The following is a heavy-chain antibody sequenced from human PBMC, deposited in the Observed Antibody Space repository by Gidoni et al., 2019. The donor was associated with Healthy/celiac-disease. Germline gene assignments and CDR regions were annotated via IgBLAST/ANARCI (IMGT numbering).Heavy chain of an antibody. CDR1: GFTFSSYA. D-gene: IGHD2-21*02. CDR3: AKEWVSQAYCGGDCYSNWYFDL. Sequence: EVQLLESGGGLVQPGGSLRLSCAASGFTFSSYAMSWVRQAPGKGLEWVSAISGSGGSTYYADSVKGRFTISRDNSKNTLYLQMNSLRAEDTAVYYCAKEWVSQAYCGGDCYSNWYFDLWGRGTLVTVSS. CDR2: ISGSGGST. J-gene: IGHJ2*01. V-gene: IGHV3-23*01.